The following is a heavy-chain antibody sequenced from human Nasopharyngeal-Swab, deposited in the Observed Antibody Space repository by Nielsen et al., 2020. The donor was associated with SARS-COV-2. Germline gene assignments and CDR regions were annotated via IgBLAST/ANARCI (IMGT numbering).Heavy chain of an antibody. J-gene: IGHJ6*02. CDR1: GFTFSSYA. CDR3: ARGGWGIDGYNYYYYYGMDV. D-gene: IGHD5-24*01. V-gene: IGHV4-34*01. CDR2: INHSGST. Sequence: ESLKISCAASGFTFSSYAMSWIRQPPGKGLEWIGEINHSGSTNYNPSLKSRVTISVDTSKNQFSLKLSSVTAADTAVYYCARGGWGIDGYNYYYYYGMDVWGQGTTVTVSS.